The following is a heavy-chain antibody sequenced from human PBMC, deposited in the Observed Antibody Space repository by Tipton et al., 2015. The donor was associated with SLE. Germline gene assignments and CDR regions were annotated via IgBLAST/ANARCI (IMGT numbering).Heavy chain of an antibody. CDR1: GYRFTSNW. V-gene: IGHV5-51*01. J-gene: IGHJ4*02. Sequence: QLVQSGAEVKKPGESLKISCKGSGYRFTSNWIAWVRQMPGKGLEWMGIVYPGDSDTRYSPSFQGQVTISADKSISTAYLQWSSLKASDTAMYYCARRRYYDSSGYFDYWGQGTLVTVSS. CDR3: ARRRYYDSSGYFDY. CDR2: VYPGDSDT. D-gene: IGHD3-22*01.